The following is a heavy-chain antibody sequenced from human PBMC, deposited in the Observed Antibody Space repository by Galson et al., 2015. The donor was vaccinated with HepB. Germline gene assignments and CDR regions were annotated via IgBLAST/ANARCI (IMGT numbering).Heavy chain of an antibody. CDR3: ARESVNYYDSSGYLSRLQELDY. CDR2: ISSSSSTI. Sequence: SLRLSCAASGFTFSRYSMNWVRQAPGKGLEWVSYISSSSSTIYYADSVKGRFTISRDNAKNSLYLQMNSLRAEDTAVYYCARESVNYYDSSGYLSRLQELDYWGQGTLVTVSS. CDR1: GFTFSRYS. V-gene: IGHV3-48*01. J-gene: IGHJ4*02. D-gene: IGHD3-22*01.